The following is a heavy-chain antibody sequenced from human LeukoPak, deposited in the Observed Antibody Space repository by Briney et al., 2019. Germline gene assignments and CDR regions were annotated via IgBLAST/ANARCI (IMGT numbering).Heavy chain of an antibody. CDR2: MSPNSGNT. V-gene: IGHV1-8*01. Sequence: ASVKVSCKASGYTFTSYDINWARQATGQGLEWMGWMSPNSGNTGYAQKFQGRVTMTRNTSISTAYMELSSLRSEDTAVYYCARGQLWFGETYYYYYYMDVWGKGTTVTVSS. J-gene: IGHJ6*03. CDR3: ARGQLWFGETYYYYYYMDV. CDR1: GYTFTSYD. D-gene: IGHD3-10*01.